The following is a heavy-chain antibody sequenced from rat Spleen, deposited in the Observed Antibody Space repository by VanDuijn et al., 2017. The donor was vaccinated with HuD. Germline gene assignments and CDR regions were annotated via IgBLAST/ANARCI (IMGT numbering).Heavy chain of an antibody. CDR2: ISSSSGT. Sequence: VQLVESGGGLVQPGRSLKLSCSASGFTFSSYGMHWIRQAPGKGLDWVAYISSSSGTVYADAVKGRFTISRDYAKNTLYLQLNSLKSEDTATYYCTRGTYFRHWGQGVMVTVSS. CDR3: TRGTYFRH. D-gene: IGHD4-6*01. J-gene: IGHJ2*01. V-gene: IGHV5-62*01. CDR1: GFTFSSYG.